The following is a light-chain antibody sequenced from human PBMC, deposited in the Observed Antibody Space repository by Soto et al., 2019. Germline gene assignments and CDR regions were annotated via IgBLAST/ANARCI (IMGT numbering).Light chain of an antibody. CDR2: DAS. V-gene: IGKV3-11*01. CDR1: ESVSSY. J-gene: IGKJ3*01. CDR3: QQRSNWPFT. Sequence: EIVLTQSPATLSLSPGERATLSCRASESVSSYLVWYQQKPGQAPRLLIYDASNRATGIPARFSGSGSGTHFTRTVRSLEPEDFAVYYCQQRSNWPFTFGPVTKVEIK.